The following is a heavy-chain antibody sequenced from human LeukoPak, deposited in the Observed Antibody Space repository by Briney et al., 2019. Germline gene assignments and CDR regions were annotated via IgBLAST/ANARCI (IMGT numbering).Heavy chain of an antibody. V-gene: IGHV3-33*01. CDR1: GFTFSSYG. CDR2: IWYDGSNK. Sequence: PGGSLRLSCAASGFTFSSYGMHWVRQAPGKGLEWVAVIWYDGSNKYYADSVKGRFTISRDNSKNTLYLQMNSLRAEDTAMYYCARNMVRGVKAGNWFDPWGQGTLVTVSS. D-gene: IGHD3-10*01. CDR3: ARNMVRGVKAGNWFDP. J-gene: IGHJ5*02.